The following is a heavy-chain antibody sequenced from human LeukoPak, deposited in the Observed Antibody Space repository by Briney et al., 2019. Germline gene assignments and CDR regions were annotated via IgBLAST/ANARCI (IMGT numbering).Heavy chain of an antibody. V-gene: IGHV4-34*01. CDR3: ARVGVYDSSGYYWPTFDY. CDR1: GGSFSGYY. D-gene: IGHD3-22*01. J-gene: IGHJ4*02. Sequence: SETLSLTCAVYGGSFSGYYWSWIRQPPGKGLEWIGSIYHSGSTYYNPSLKSRVTISVDTSKNQFSLKLSSVTAADTAVYYCARVGVYDSSGYYWPTFDYWGQGTLVTVSS. CDR2: IYHSGST.